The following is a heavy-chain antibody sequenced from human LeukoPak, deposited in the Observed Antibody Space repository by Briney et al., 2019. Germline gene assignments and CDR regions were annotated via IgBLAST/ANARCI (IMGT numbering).Heavy chain of an antibody. CDR2: ISGSGGST. D-gene: IGHD5-24*01. CDR3: AKDMRMASFEH. Sequence: GGSLRLSCAASGFTFSTYAMNWVRQAPGKGLEWVSAISGSGGSTYYADSVKGRFTISRDNSKNTLYLQMNSLRAEDTAVYYCAKDMRMASFEHWGRGTQVTVSS. CDR1: GFTFSTYA. V-gene: IGHV3-23*01. J-gene: IGHJ4*02.